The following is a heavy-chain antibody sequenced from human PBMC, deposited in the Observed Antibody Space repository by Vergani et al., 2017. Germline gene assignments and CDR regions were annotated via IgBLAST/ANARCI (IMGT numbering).Heavy chain of an antibody. CDR1: GGSISSSSYY. D-gene: IGHD6-6*01. CDR3: ARGGAARRMGRWFDP. V-gene: IGHV4-39*07. CDR2: IYYSGST. Sequence: QLQLQESGPGLVKPSETLSLTCTVSGGSISSSSYYWGWIRQPPGKGLEWIGSIYYSGSTNYNPSLKSRVTISVDTSKNQFSLKLSSVTAADTAVYYCARGGAARRMGRWFDPWGQGTLVTVSS. J-gene: IGHJ5*02.